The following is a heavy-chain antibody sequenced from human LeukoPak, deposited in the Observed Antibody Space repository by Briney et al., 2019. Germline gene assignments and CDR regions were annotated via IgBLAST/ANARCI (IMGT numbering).Heavy chain of an antibody. CDR3: ARGAGHYDSSGYYYYYYYMDV. CDR1: GGTFSSYA. CDR2: IIPIFGTA. V-gene: IGHV1-69*13. Sequence: ASVKVSCKASGGTFSSYAISWVRQAPGQGLEWMGGIIPIFGTANYAQKFQGRVTITADESTSTAYMELSSLRSEDTAVYYCARGAGHYDSSGYYYYYYYMDVWGKGTTVTISS. J-gene: IGHJ6*03. D-gene: IGHD3-22*01.